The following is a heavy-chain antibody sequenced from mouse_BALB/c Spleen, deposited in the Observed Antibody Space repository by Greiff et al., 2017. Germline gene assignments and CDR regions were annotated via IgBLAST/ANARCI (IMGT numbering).Heavy chain of an antibody. CDR2: IWGDGST. V-gene: IGHV2-6-7*01. CDR1: GFSLTGYG. CDR3: ARANYYGSSYRAMDY. Sequence: QVQLQQSGPGLVAPSQSLSITCTVSGFSLTGYGVNWVRQPPGKGLEWLGMIWGDGSTDYNSALKSRLSISKDNSKSQVFLKMNSLQTDDTARYYCARANYYGSSYRAMDYWGQGTSVTVSS. J-gene: IGHJ4*01. D-gene: IGHD1-1*01.